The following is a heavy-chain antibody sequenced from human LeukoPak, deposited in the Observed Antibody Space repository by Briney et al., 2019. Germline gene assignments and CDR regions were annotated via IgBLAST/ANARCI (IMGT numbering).Heavy chain of an antibody. CDR1: GGTFSSYA. J-gene: IGHJ4*02. D-gene: IGHD3-22*01. Sequence: ASVKVSCKASGGTFSSYAISWVRQAPGQGLEWMGRIIPILGIANYAQKFQGRVTITADKSTSTAYMELSSLRSEDTAVYYCARGDYYDSSGYYYATPNIDYWGQGTLVTVSS. CDR3: ARGDYYDSSGYYYATPNIDY. CDR2: IIPILGIA. V-gene: IGHV1-69*04.